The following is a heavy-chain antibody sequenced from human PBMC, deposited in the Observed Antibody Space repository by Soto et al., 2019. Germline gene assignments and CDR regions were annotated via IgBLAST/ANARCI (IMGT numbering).Heavy chain of an antibody. CDR1: GGSISSGGYY. V-gene: IGHV4-31*03. Sequence: QVQLQESGPGLVKPSQTLSLTCTVSGGSISSGGYYWSWIRQHPGKGLEWIGYIYYSGSTYYNPSLKSRVTLAVDTSKNQFSLKLSSVTAADTAVYYCARDSSGRSNHASPPDAFDIWGQGTMVTVSS. D-gene: IGHD2-8*02. J-gene: IGHJ3*02. CDR2: IYYSGST. CDR3: ARDSSGRSNHASPPDAFDI.